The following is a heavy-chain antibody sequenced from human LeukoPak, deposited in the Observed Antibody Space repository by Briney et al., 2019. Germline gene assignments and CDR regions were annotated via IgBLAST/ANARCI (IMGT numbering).Heavy chain of an antibody. D-gene: IGHD1-26*01. CDR1: GYTLTELS. CDR2: FDPEDGET. Sequence: ASVKVSCKVSGYTLTELSMHWVRQAPGKGLEWMGGFDPEDGETIYAQKFQGRVTMTEDTSTDTAYMELSSLRSEDTAVYYCAGGHSGSYHTAGFDYWGQGTLATVSS. CDR3: AGGHSGSYHTAGFDY. J-gene: IGHJ4*02. V-gene: IGHV1-24*01.